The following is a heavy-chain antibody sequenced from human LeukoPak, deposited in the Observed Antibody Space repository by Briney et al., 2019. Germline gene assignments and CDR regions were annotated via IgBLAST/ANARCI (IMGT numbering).Heavy chain of an antibody. Sequence: GGPLRLSCAASGFTFSSYGMHWVRQAPGKGLEWVAFIRYDGSNKYYADSVKGRFTISRDNSKNTLYLQMNSLRAEDTAVYYCAKGTGYYDSSGSPYWGQGTLVTVSS. D-gene: IGHD3-22*01. V-gene: IGHV3-30*02. CDR3: AKGTGYYDSSGSPY. CDR2: IRYDGSNK. J-gene: IGHJ4*02. CDR1: GFTFSSYG.